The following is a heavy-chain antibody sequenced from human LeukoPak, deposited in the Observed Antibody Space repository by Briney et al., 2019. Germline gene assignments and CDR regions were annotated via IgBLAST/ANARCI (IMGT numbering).Heavy chain of an antibody. CDR3: ARVWAGLNYDILTGYYADSPFDY. CDR2: INHSRST. Sequence: SETLSLTCAVYGGSFSGYYWSWIRQPPGKGLEWIGEINHSRSTNYNPSLKSRVTISVDTSKNQFSLKLSSVTAADTAVYYCARVWAGLNYDILTGYYADSPFDYWGQGTLVTVSS. D-gene: IGHD3-9*01. V-gene: IGHV4-34*01. CDR1: GGSFSGYY. J-gene: IGHJ4*02.